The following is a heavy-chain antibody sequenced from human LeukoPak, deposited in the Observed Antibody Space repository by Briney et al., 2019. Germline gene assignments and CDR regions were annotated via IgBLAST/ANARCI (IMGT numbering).Heavy chain of an antibody. J-gene: IGHJ4*02. CDR2: ISGSGGST. V-gene: IGHV3-23*01. CDR1: GFTFSSYA. D-gene: IGHD3-10*01. Sequence: GGSLRLSCAASGFTFSSYAMSWVRQAPGKGLEWVSAISGSGGSTYYADSVKGRFTISRDNSKNTLYLQMNSLRAEDTAVYYCASLWFGELSGDYWGQGTLVTVSS. CDR3: ASLWFGELSGDY.